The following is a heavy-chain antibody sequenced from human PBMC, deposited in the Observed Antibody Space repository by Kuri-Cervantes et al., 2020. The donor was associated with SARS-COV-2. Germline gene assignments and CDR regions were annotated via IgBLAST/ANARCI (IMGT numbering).Heavy chain of an antibody. V-gene: IGHV3-21*04. CDR1: GFTFSSYS. Sequence: GESLKISCAASGFTFSSYSMNWVRQAPGKGLEWVSSTSSSSSYIYYADSVKGRFTISRDNAKNSLYLQMNSLRAEDTAVYYCAKSRLTTYFGPAEYLQHWGQGTLVTVSS. CDR2: TSSSSSYI. J-gene: IGHJ1*01. D-gene: IGHD3-9*01. CDR3: AKSRLTTYFGPAEYLQH.